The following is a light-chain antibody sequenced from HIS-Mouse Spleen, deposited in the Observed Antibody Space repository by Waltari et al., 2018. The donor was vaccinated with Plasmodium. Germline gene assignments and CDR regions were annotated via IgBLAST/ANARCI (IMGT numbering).Light chain of an antibody. J-gene: IGLJ2*01. CDR1: SSDVGSYNL. V-gene: IGLV2-23*02. CDR2: EVS. CDR3: CSYAGSSTFVV. Sequence: QSALTQPASVSGSPGQSITISCTGTSSDVGSYNLVSWYQQHPGKAPKLMICEVSKRASGVSNRFAVAKSGNTASLTISGLQAEDEADYYCCSYAGSSTFVVFGGGTKLTVL.